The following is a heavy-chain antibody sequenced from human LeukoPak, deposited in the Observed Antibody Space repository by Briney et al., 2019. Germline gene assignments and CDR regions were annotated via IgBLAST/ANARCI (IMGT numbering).Heavy chain of an antibody. Sequence: ASVKVSCKASGYTFTSYAMHWVRQAPGQRLEWMGWINAGNGNTKYSQKFQGRVTITRDTSASTAYMELSSLRSEDTAVYYCARDTAAAGTSYGMDVWGQGTTVTVSS. CDR1: GYTFTSYA. J-gene: IGHJ6*02. CDR2: INAGNGNT. D-gene: IGHD6-13*01. V-gene: IGHV1-3*01. CDR3: ARDTAAAGTSYGMDV.